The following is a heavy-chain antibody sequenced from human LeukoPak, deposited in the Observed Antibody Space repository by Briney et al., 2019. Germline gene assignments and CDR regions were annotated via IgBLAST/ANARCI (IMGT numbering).Heavy chain of an antibody. CDR3: AKDLEGTPFDY. Sequence: GRSLRLSCAASGFTFSSYGMHWVRQAPGKGLEWVAVISYDGSNKYYADSVKGRFTISRDNSKNTLYLQMSSLRAEDTAVYYCAKDLEGTPFDYWGQGTLVTVSS. J-gene: IGHJ4*02. D-gene: IGHD3-3*01. V-gene: IGHV3-30*18. CDR1: GFTFSSYG. CDR2: ISYDGSNK.